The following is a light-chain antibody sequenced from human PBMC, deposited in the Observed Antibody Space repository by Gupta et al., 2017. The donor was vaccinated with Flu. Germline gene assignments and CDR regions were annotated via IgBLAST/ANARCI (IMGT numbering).Light chain of an antibody. CDR2: GAA. CDR3: QQHGSSPQT. Sequence: ERATLPCRASQSVSSSYLAWYQQKPGQHPRLLLFGAASRATGIPDRFSGSGSGTDVSITIIRLEPEDFAVYYCQQHGSSPQTFGQGTKVEIK. V-gene: IGKV3-20*01. J-gene: IGKJ1*01. CDR1: QSVSSSY.